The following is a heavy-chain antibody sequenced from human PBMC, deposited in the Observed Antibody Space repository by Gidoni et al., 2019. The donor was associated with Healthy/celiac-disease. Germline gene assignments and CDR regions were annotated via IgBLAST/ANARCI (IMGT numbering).Heavy chain of an antibody. D-gene: IGHD1-26*01. V-gene: IGHV1-2*02. Sequence: QVQLVQSGAEVKKPGASVKVSCKASGYPFTGYYMHWVRQAPGQGLEWMGWINPNSGGTNYAQKFQGRVTMTRDTSISTAYMELSRLRSDDTAVYYCASLFSIVGATTPNDAFDIWGQGTMVTVSS. J-gene: IGHJ3*02. CDR1: GYPFTGYY. CDR3: ASLFSIVGATTPNDAFDI. CDR2: INPNSGGT.